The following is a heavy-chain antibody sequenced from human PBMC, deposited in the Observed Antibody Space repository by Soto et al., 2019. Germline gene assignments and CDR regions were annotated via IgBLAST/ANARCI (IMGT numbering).Heavy chain of an antibody. V-gene: IGHV1-3*01. CDR1: GYTFTSYG. CDR3: ARAISGYVT. D-gene: IGHD3-22*01. J-gene: IGHJ5*02. Sequence: ASVKVSCKASGYTFTSYGISWVRQAPGQGLEWMGWINAGNGNTRYSQKFQGRVTLTSDTSASTAYMDPSSLTSEDTAIYYCARAISGYVTWGQGTLVTVSS. CDR2: INAGNGNT.